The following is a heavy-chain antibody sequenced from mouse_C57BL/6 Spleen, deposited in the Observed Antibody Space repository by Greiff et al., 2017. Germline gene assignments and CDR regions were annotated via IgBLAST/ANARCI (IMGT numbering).Heavy chain of an antibody. CDR3: ARYYSGSSDSFAY. D-gene: IGHD1-1*01. Sequence: EVQLQESGAELVKPGASVKLSCTASGFNIKDYYMHWVKQRTEQGLEWIGRIDPEDGETNNAPKFQGKATITADTTSNTAYLQLCSLTSEDTAVYYCARYYSGSSDSFAYWGLGTLVTVSA. V-gene: IGHV14-2*01. CDR2: IDPEDGET. CDR1: GFNIKDYY. J-gene: IGHJ3*01.